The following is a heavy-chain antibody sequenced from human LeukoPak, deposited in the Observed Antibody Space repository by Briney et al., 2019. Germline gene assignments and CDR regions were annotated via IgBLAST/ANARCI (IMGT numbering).Heavy chain of an antibody. J-gene: IGHJ6*03. CDR2: INPNSGGT. V-gene: IGHV1-2*02. CDR3: ARVRSVPPHYYMDV. D-gene: IGHD3-10*01. Sequence: ASVKVSCKASGYTFTGYYMHWVRQAPGQGLEWMGWINPNSGGTNYAQKFQGRVTMTRDTSISTAYMELSRLRSDDTAVYYCARVRSVPPHYYMDVWGKGTTVTVSS. CDR1: GYTFTGYY.